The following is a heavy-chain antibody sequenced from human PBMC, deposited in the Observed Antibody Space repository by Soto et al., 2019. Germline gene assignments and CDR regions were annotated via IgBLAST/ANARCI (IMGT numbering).Heavy chain of an antibody. Sequence: XSVKVSCKASVYTFTCYYMHWVRQAPGQGLEWMGWINPNSGGTNYAQKFQGRVTMTRDTSISTAYMELSRLRSDDTAVYYCARDANIIAARPSWSDHWGQGTLVTVS. CDR1: VYTFTCYY. CDR2: INPNSGGT. J-gene: IGHJ4*02. CDR3: ARDANIIAARPSWSDH. V-gene: IGHV1-2*02. D-gene: IGHD6-6*01.